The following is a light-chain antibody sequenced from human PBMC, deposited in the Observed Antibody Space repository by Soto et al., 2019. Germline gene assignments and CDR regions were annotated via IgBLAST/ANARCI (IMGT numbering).Light chain of an antibody. CDR2: DVS. J-gene: IGLJ1*01. CDR1: SSDVGGYNY. Sequence: QSVLTQPASVSGSPGQSITISCTGTSSDVGGYNYVSWYQQHPGKAPKLMIYDVSNRPSGVSNRFSGSKSGNTASLTISGLQAEDEADYYCSSYTSCSLPYVFGTGTKVTV. V-gene: IGLV2-14*01. CDR3: SSYTSCSLPYV.